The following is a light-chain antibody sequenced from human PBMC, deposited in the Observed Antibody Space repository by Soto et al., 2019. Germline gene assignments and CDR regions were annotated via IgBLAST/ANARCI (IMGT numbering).Light chain of an antibody. J-gene: IGKJ1*01. CDR3: QQYGSSPT. CDR2: GAS. V-gene: IGKV3-20*01. Sequence: ESVLTQSPGTLSLSPGERATLSCRASQSVSSSYLAWYQQKPGQAPRLLIYGASSRATGIPDRFSGSGSGTDFTLTISRLEPEDFAVYYCQQYGSSPTFGQGTKVELK. CDR1: QSVSSSY.